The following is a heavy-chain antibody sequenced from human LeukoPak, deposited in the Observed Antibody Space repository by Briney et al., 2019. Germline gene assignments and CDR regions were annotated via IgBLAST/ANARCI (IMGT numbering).Heavy chain of an antibody. CDR3: VKYYYDSSGYLYYFDY. J-gene: IGHJ4*02. V-gene: IGHV3-53*01. Sequence: PGGSLRLSCAASGFTVSSNYMSWVRQAPGKGLEWVSVIYSGGSTYYADSVKGRFTISRDNSKNTLYLQMNSLRADDTAVYYCVKYYYDSSGYLYYFDYWGQGTLVTVSS. CDR1: GFTVSSNY. CDR2: IYSGGST. D-gene: IGHD3-22*01.